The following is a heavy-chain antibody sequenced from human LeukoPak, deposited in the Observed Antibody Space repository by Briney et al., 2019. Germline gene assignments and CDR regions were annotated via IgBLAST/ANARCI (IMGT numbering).Heavy chain of an antibody. CDR2: IYYSGST. CDR3: ARDMERVMITFGEPKRYFDL. Sequence: SETLSLTCTVSGGSISSSSYYWGWIRQPPGKGLEWIVSIYYSGSTYYNPSLKSRVTISVDTSKNQFSLKLSSVTAADTAVYYCARDMERVMITFGEPKRYFDLWGRGTLVTVSS. V-gene: IGHV4-39*07. J-gene: IGHJ2*01. D-gene: IGHD3-16*01. CDR1: GGSISSSSYY.